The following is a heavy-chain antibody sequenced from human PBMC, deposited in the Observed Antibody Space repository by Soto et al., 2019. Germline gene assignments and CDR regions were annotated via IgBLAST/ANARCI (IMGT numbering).Heavy chain of an antibody. CDR2: IYSGGST. V-gene: IGHV3-53*01. J-gene: IGHJ6*02. Sequence: GESLRLSCAASGFTVSSNYMSWVRQAPGKGLEWVSVIYSGGSTYYADSLKGRFTISRDNTKNTLVLQMNSLRAEETTVYYCGRGSGSYYTCNDMDVWGQGTTVTVSS. CDR3: GRGSGSYYTCNDMDV. CDR1: GFTVSSNY. D-gene: IGHD1-26*01.